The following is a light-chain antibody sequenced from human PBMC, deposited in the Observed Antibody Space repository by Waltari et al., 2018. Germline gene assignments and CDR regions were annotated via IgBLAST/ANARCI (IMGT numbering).Light chain of an antibody. V-gene: IGLV4-69*01. CDR1: GGHAAYA. CDR2: VNSDGGH. Sequence: QLVVTQSPSASASLGASVKLTCTLSGGHAAYAIAWHQQQSEKRPRFLMRVNSDGGHTKGDGVPDRFSGSGSGAERYLTISSLQSEDEADYYCQSWDTGTVVFGGGTKVTVL. CDR3: QSWDTGTVV. J-gene: IGLJ2*01.